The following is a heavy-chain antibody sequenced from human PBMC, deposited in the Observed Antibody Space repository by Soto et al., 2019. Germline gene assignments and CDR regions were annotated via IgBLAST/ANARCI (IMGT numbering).Heavy chain of an antibody. Sequence: ASVKVSCKASGYSFTNNDVSWVRQATGQGLEWMGWMNPGSGDTGYAQKFQGRVTMTRDISIATAYMELSSLRSDDTAIYFCARMATFGSLNWFDPWGQGTLVTVSS. CDR3: ARMATFGSLNWFDP. D-gene: IGHD3-16*01. CDR1: GYSFTNND. CDR2: MNPGSGDT. V-gene: IGHV1-8*01. J-gene: IGHJ5*02.